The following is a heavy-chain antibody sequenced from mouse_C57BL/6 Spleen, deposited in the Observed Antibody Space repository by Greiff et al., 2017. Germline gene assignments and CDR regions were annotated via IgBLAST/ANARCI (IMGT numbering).Heavy chain of an antibody. CDR2: IWSGGST. J-gene: IGHJ3*01. CDR1: GFSLTSYG. D-gene: IGHD2-2*01. CDR3: ASPPIYYGYDGFAY. V-gene: IGHV2-2*01. Sequence: QVQLQQSGPGLVQPSQSLSITCTVSGFSLTSYGVHWVRQSPGKGLEWLGVIWSGGSTDYNAAFISRLSISKDNSKSQVFFKMNSLQADDTAIYYCASPPIYYGYDGFAYWGQGTLVTVSA.